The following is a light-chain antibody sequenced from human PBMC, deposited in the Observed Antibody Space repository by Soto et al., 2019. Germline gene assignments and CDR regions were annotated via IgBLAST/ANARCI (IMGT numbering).Light chain of an antibody. CDR1: QSISSW. CDR3: QQYNSYSLT. J-gene: IGKJ4*01. Sequence: DIQMTQSPSTLSASVGDRVTITCRASQSISSWLAWYQQQPGKAPKLLIYKASSLESGVPSRFSGSGSGTEFTLTISSLQPDDFATYYCQQYNSYSLTFGGGTKVGIK. CDR2: KAS. V-gene: IGKV1-5*03.